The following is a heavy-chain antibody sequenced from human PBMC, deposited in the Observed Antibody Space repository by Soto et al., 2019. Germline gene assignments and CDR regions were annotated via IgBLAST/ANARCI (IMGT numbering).Heavy chain of an antibody. J-gene: IGHJ4*02. D-gene: IGHD3-22*01. CDR3: ARRRGTYYYDSSGSPTDY. V-gene: IGHV4-34*01. Sequence: SETLSLTCAVYGGSFSGYYWSWIRQPPGKGLEWIGEINHSGSTNYNPSLKSRVTISVDTSKNQFSLKLSSVTAADTAVYYCARRRGTYYYDSSGSPTDYWGQGTLVTACS. CDR1: GGSFSGYY. CDR2: INHSGST.